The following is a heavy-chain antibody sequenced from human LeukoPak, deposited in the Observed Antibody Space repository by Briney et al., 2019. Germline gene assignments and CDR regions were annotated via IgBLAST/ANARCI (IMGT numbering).Heavy chain of an antibody. D-gene: IGHD6-13*01. CDR2: ISSSGSSI. V-gene: IGHV3-48*03. CDR1: GFTFSSYE. Sequence: GGSLRLSCAASGFTFSSYEMNWVRQAPGKGLEWVSYISSSGSSIYYADSVKGRFTISRDNAKNSLCLQMNSLRAEDTAVYYCATDLTAAAGDYWGQGTLVTVSS. CDR3: ATDLTAAAGDY. J-gene: IGHJ4*02.